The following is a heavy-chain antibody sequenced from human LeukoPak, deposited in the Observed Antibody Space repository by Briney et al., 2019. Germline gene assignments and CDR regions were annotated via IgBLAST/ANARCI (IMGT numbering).Heavy chain of an antibody. D-gene: IGHD1-26*01. CDR2: IYYSGST. CDR3: ARDHGANPSAFDY. Sequence: PSETLSLTCTVSGGSISSGDYYWSWIRQPPGKGLEWIGYIYYSGSTYYNPSLKSRVTISVDTSKNQFSLKLNSVTAADTAVYYCARDHGANPSAFDYWGKGTLVTVSS. CDR1: GGSISSGDYY. J-gene: IGHJ4*02. V-gene: IGHV4-30-4*08.